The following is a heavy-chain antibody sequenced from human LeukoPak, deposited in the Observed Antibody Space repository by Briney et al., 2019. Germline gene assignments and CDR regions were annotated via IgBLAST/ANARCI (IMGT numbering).Heavy chain of an antibody. Sequence: ASVKVSCKASGYTFTGYYMHWVRQAPGQGLEWMGWINPNSGGTNYAQKFQGWVTMTRDTSISTAYMELSRLRSDDTAVYYCAREDEFSSGTDYWGQGTQVTVSS. CDR2: INPNSGGT. CDR1: GYTFTGYY. V-gene: IGHV1-2*04. J-gene: IGHJ4*02. D-gene: IGHD6-19*01. CDR3: AREDEFSSGTDY.